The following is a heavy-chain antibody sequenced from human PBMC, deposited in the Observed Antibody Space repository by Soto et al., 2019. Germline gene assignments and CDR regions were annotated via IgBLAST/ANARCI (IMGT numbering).Heavy chain of an antibody. V-gene: IGHV4-39*01. CDR2: IYYSGST. J-gene: IGHJ4*02. CDR3: ARQTMDGSGSLIDD. D-gene: IGHD3-10*01. Sequence: QLQLQESGPGLVKPSETLSLTCTVSGGSISSSSYYWGWIRQPPGKGLEGIGSIYYSGSTYYNPSLKSRVNITVDTSKNQFSLKLSSVTAADTAVYYCARQTMDGSGSLIDDWGQGTLVTVSS. CDR1: GGSISSSSYY.